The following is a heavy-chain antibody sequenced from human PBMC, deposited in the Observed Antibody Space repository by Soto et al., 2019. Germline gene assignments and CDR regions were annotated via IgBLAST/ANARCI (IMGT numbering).Heavy chain of an antibody. CDR3: ARGSYFAVVGQEDIDY. J-gene: IGHJ4*02. CDR2: IHPNGRTK. CDR1: GFTFSDFY. D-gene: IGHD3-3*01. V-gene: IGHV1-46*01. Sequence: QVQLVQSGAEVKKPGASVKISCKTSGFTFSDFYMHWVRQAPGQGLEWMGLIHPNGRTKGYAQKFRGRLTVTRDTSTSTDYMELNSLTSEDRAVYFCARGSYFAVVGQEDIDYWGQGTLVTVSS.